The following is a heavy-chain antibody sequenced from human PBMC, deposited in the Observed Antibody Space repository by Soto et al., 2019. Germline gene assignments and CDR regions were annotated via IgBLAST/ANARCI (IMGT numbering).Heavy chain of an antibody. J-gene: IGHJ4*02. D-gene: IGHD3-3*01. V-gene: IGHV4-30-4*08. CDR1: GVSINRGNYY. Sequence: LALPCSVSGVSINRGNYYWSWIRQSPAKGLEWIGSIYYNGDTNYNPSLKSRVTMSVDTSKNQFFLDLQSVVAADTAVYFCAREGGDFVQVPYYWGQGTLVTVSS. CDR3: AREGGDFVQVPYY. CDR2: IYYNGDT.